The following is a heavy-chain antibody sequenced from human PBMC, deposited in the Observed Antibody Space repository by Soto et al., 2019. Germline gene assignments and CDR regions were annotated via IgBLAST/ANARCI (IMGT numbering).Heavy chain of an antibody. Sequence: QVQLQQWGAGLVKPSETLSLSCAVYGQSFSGHSWAWIRQPPGKGLEWIGEISESGSTYYNPSLKSRGTISTDTSKNQFSLKLSSVTAADTAAYFCARGSGIVALPGELEDVNYDFWGQGTLVNVSS. D-gene: IGHD1-1*01. CDR3: ARGSGIVALPGELEDVNYDF. J-gene: IGHJ4*02. CDR2: ISESGST. V-gene: IGHV4-34*01. CDR1: GQSFSGHS.